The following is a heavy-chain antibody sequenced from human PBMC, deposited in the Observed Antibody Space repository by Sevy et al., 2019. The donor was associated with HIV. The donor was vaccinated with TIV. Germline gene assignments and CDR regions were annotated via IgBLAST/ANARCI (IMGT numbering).Heavy chain of an antibody. D-gene: IGHD6-13*01. J-gene: IGHJ3*02. CDR3: ARSWEQQLHDAFDI. Sequence: WGSLRLSCAASGFTFSSYSMNWVRQAPGKGLEWVSSITSRSSYIYYADSVKGRFTISRDNAKNSLYLQMNSLRAEDTAVYYCARSWEQQLHDAFDIWGQGTMVTVSS. CDR1: GFTFSSYS. V-gene: IGHV3-21*01. CDR2: ITSRSSYI.